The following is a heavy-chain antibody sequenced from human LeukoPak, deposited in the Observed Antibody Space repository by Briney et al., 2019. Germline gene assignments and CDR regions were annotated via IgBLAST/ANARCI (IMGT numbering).Heavy chain of an antibody. J-gene: IGHJ3*02. CDR1: GFTFSSYS. Sequence: GGSLRLSCAASGFTFSSYSMNWVRQAPGKGLEWVSSISSSSSYIYYADSVKGRFTISRDNAKNSLYLQMNSLRAEDTAVYYCARGSTYYYDSSGYYPDVFDIWGQGTMVTVSS. CDR2: ISSSSSYI. V-gene: IGHV3-21*01. D-gene: IGHD3-22*01. CDR3: ARGSTYYYDSSGYYPDVFDI.